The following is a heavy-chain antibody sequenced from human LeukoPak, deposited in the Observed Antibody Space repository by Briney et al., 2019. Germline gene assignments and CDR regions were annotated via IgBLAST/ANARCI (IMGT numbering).Heavy chain of an antibody. CDR3: ARVSYCTNGVCYPDYYYGMDV. V-gene: IGHV3-30-3*01. CDR2: ISYDGSNK. J-gene: IGHJ6*02. CDR1: GFTFSSYA. Sequence: GGSLRLSCAASGFTFSSYAMHWVRQAPGKGLEWVAVISYDGSNKYYADSVKGRFTTSRDNSKNTLYLQMNSLRAEDTAVYYCARVSYCTNGVCYPDYYYGMDVWGQGTTVTVSS. D-gene: IGHD2-8*01.